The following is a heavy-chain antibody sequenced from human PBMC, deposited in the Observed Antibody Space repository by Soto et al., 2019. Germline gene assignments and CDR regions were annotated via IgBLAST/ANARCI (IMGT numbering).Heavy chain of an antibody. CDR1: GGSFSGYY. Sequence: QVQLQQWGAGLLKPSETLSLTCAVYGGSFSGYYWSWIRQPPGKGLEWIGEINHSGSTNYNPSVKSRVTISVDTSKNQFSLKLSSVTAADTAVYYCARGSWTLFDYWGQGTLVTVSS. CDR3: ARGSWTLFDY. V-gene: IGHV4-34*01. D-gene: IGHD6-13*01. J-gene: IGHJ4*02. CDR2: INHSGST.